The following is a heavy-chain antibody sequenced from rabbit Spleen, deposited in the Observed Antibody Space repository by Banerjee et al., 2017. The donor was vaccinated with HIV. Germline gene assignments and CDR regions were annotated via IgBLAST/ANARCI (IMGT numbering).Heavy chain of an antibody. CDR3: ARETSSGWGIVSFYFSL. J-gene: IGHJ4*01. Sequence: QEHLEESGGGLVQPGGSLALTCKASGFSLTNNYVMCWVRQAPGKGLEWIACIYGGVSGGTYYASWAKGRFTISKTSSTTVTLQMTSLTAADTATYFCARETSSGWGIVSFYFSLWGQGTLVTVS. CDR2: IYGGVSGGT. CDR1: GFSLTNNYV. V-gene: IGHV1S45*01. D-gene: IGHD4-1*01.